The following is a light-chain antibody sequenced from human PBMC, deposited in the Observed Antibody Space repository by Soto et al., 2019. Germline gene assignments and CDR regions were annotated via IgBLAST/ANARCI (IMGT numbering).Light chain of an antibody. CDR3: QHYGNSPLT. Sequence: ENVLTQSPGTLSLSPGDRATLSCRASQSVSSSFLAWYQQKPGQAPRLLIYGASNRASGIPDRFSGSGSGTDFTLTITRLEPGDFAVYYCQHYGNSPLTFGQGTRLEIK. V-gene: IGKV3-20*01. CDR2: GAS. J-gene: IGKJ5*01. CDR1: QSVSSSF.